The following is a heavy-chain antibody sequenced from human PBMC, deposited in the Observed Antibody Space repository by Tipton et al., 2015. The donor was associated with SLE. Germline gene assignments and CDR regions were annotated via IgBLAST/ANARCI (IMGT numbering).Heavy chain of an antibody. CDR2: IYYSGST. D-gene: IGHD6-6*01. V-gene: IGHV4-59*11. J-gene: IGHJ4*02. CDR3: ARQRWGSSSRYYFDY. Sequence: TLSLTCTVSGGSISSHYWSWIRQPPGKGLEWIGYIYYSGSTSYNPSLKSRVTISVDTSNNHFSLKLTSVTAADTAVYYCARQRWGSSSRYYFDYWGQGTLVTVSS. CDR1: GGSISSHY.